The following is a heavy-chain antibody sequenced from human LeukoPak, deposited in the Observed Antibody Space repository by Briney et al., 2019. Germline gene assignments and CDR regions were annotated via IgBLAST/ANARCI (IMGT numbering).Heavy chain of an antibody. CDR3: ARDFRSSWFFDY. CDR2: IYYSGST. V-gene: IGHV4-31*03. D-gene: IGHD6-13*01. Sequence: SETLSLTCTVSGGSISSGGYYWSWIRQHPGKGLEWIGYIYYSGSTYYNPSLKSRVTISVDTSKNQFSLKLSSVTAADTAVYYCARDFRSSWFFDYWGQGTLVTVSS. J-gene: IGHJ4*02. CDR1: GGSISSGGYY.